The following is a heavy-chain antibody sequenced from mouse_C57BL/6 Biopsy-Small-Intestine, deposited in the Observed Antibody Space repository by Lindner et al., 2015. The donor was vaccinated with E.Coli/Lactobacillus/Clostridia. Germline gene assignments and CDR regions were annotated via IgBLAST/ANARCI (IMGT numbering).Heavy chain of an antibody. Sequence: VQLQESGPELVKPGASVKLSCKASGYTFTSYDINWMKQRPGQGLEWIGWIYPSDGRTRYNEKFKGKATLTVDTSSSTAYMELHSLTSDDSAVYFCGRERDSPSAYWGQGTLVTVSA. V-gene: IGHV1-85*01. CDR1: GYTFTSYD. CDR3: GRERDSPSAY. J-gene: IGHJ3*01. D-gene: IGHD3-3*01. CDR2: IYPSDGRT.